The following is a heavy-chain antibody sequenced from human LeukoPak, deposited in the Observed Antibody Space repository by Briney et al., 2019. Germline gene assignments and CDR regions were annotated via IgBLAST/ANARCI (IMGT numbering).Heavy chain of an antibody. CDR1: APSISSSSYY. Sequence: WHTLSLTFTVAAPSISSSSYYWGWIRQPPGKGLEWIGSIYYSGSTSYNPSLKTRVTISVDRSKNQFSLKLTSVTAADTAVYYCARLHDYGDYSDAFDIWGQGTMVTVSS. V-gene: IGHV4-39*07. D-gene: IGHD4-17*01. J-gene: IGHJ3*02. CDR3: ARLHDYGDYSDAFDI. CDR2: IYYSGST.